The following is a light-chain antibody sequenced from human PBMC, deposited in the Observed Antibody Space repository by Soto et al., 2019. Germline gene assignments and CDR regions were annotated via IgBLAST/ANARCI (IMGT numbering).Light chain of an antibody. J-gene: IGKJ1*01. CDR1: QSVSSSY. CDR2: GAS. Sequence: EIVMTQSPGTLSLSPGERATLSCRASQSVSSSYLAWFQQKPGQAPRLLIYGASNRATGIPDRFSGSGSGTDFTLTISRLEPEDFAVYYCQQYANSPRTFDQGTKVEIK. V-gene: IGKV3-20*01. CDR3: QQYANSPRT.